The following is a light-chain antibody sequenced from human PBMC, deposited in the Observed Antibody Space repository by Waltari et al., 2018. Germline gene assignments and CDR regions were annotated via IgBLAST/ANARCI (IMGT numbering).Light chain of an antibody. V-gene: IGLV1-47*01. Sequence: QSVLTQPPSASGTPGQRVTISCSGSSSHIGGNYVFWFHQLPGTAPKVLIYKDSQRPSGVPDRFSGSKSGTSASLAISGLRSEDEADYYCATWDDSLSGYVFGSGTKVTVL. CDR1: SSHIGGNY. J-gene: IGLJ1*01. CDR3: ATWDDSLSGYV. CDR2: KDS.